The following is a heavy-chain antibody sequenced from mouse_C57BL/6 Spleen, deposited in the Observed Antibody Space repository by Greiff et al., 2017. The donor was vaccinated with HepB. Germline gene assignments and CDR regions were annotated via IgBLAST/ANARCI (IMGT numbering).Heavy chain of an antibody. J-gene: IGHJ4*01. CDR3: ARKAQAIAMDY. D-gene: IGHD3-2*02. Sequence: QVQLQQPGAELVRPGSSVKLSCKASGYTFTSYWMDWVKQRPGQGLEWIGNIYPSDSETHYNQKFKDKATLTVEKSSSTAYMQLSSLTSEDSAVYYCARKAQAIAMDYWGQGTSVTVSS. CDR1: GYTFTSYW. V-gene: IGHV1-61*01. CDR2: IYPSDSET.